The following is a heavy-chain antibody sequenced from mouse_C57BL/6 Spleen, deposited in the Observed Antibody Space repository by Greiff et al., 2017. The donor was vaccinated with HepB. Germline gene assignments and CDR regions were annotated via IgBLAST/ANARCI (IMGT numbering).Heavy chain of an antibody. CDR2: IRRKSSNYAT. CDR3: VRPVVGYFDV. D-gene: IGHD1-1*01. Sequence: EVQVVESGGGLVQPKGSLKLSCAASGFTFNTYAMHWVRQAPGKGLEWVARIRRKSSNYATYYAGSVKDRFTISRDDSQSMLYLQMNNLKTEDTAMYYCVRPVVGYFDVWGTGTTVTVSS. V-gene: IGHV10-3*01. J-gene: IGHJ1*03. CDR1: GFTFNTYA.